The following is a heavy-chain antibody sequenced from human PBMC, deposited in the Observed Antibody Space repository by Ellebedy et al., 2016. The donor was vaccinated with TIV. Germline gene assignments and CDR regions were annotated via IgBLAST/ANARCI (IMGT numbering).Heavy chain of an antibody. Sequence: ASVKVSCXASGYTFTSYGISWVRQAPGQGLEWMGWISAYNGNTNYAQKLQGRVTMTTDTSTSTAYMELRSLRSDDTAVYYCARDWGGYYYGSGSSYWGQGTLVTVSS. CDR1: GYTFTSYG. V-gene: IGHV1-18*01. CDR3: ARDWGGYYYGSGSSY. CDR2: ISAYNGNT. D-gene: IGHD3-10*01. J-gene: IGHJ4*02.